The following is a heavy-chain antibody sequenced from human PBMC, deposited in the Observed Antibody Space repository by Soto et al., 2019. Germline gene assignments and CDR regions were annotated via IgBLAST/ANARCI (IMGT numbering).Heavy chain of an antibody. V-gene: IGHV4-59*08. CDR2: IYYSGST. D-gene: IGHD2-2*01. Sequence: SETLSLTCTVSGGSISSYYWSWIRQPPGKGLEWIGYIYYSGSTNYNPSLKSRLTVSVDTSKNQFSLKLSSVTAADTAMYYCARYCSSISCNGVGNSGDYWGQGTLVTVSS. CDR1: GGSISSYY. J-gene: IGHJ4*02. CDR3: ARYCSSISCNGVGNSGDY.